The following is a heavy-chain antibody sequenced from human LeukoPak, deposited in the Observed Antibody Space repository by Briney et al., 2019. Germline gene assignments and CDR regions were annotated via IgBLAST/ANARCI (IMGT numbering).Heavy chain of an antibody. Sequence: SETLSLTCAVSGGSMSNNNWWNWVRQPPGKGLEWVGDVSHSGSTNYNPSLKSRVPISLDKSKNQFSLNLTSVTAADTAVYYCAVLEGYYSGSGSYYWGQGTLVTVSS. CDR2: VSHSGST. V-gene: IGHV4-4*02. CDR3: AVLEGYYSGSGSYY. D-gene: IGHD3-10*01. CDR1: GGSMSNNNW. J-gene: IGHJ4*02.